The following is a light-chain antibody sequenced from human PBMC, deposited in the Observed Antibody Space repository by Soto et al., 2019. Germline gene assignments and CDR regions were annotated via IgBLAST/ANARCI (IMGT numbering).Light chain of an antibody. J-gene: IGKJ2*01. CDR1: QSVSSSY. V-gene: IGKV3-20*01. CDR3: QQYGSSPFMYT. Sequence: EIVLTQSPGTLSLSPGERTTLSCRASQSVSSSYLAWYQQKPGQAPRLLIYGASSRATGIPDRFIGSGSGTDFTLTISRLEPEDFAVYYCQQYGSSPFMYTFGQGTKLEIK. CDR2: GAS.